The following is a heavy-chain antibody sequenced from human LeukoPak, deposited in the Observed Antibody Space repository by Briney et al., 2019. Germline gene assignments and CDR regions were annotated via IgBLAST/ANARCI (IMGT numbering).Heavy chain of an antibody. J-gene: IGHJ4*02. V-gene: IGHV3-21*01. Sequence: GGSLRLSCAASGFTFSSYSMNWVRQAPGKGLEWVSSISSSSSYIYYADSVKGRFTISRDNAKNSLYLQMNSLRAEDTAVYYCARVTAVAGPSDYWGQGTLVSVSS. CDR2: ISSSSSYI. CDR1: GFTFSSYS. D-gene: IGHD6-19*01. CDR3: ARVTAVAGPSDY.